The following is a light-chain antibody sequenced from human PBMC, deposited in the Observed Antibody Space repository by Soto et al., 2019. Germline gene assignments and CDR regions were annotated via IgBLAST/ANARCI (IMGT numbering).Light chain of an antibody. CDR2: GAF. CDR1: QSVSSRN. Sequence: EIVLTQSPGTLSLFPGERATLSCRASQSVSSRNLAWYRQKPGQAPSLLIYGAFNRATGIPDRFSGSESATDFTLTISRLEPADFAVYYCLLYGDSPPAYTFGQGTKLDIK. CDR3: LLYGDSPPAYT. V-gene: IGKV3-20*01. J-gene: IGKJ2*01.